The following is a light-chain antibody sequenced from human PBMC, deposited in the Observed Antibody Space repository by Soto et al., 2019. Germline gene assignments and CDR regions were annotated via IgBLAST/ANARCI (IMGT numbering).Light chain of an antibody. CDR2: AAS. V-gene: IGKV1-39*01. CDR1: QSISSY. CDR3: QQSYRTPP. Sequence: DIQMTQSPSSLSASVGDRVTITCRASQSISSYLNWYQQKPGKAPKLLIYAASSLQSGVPSRFSGSGSGTDFTLTISSLQPEDFATYYCQQSYRTPPLGGGTKVEIK. J-gene: IGKJ4*01.